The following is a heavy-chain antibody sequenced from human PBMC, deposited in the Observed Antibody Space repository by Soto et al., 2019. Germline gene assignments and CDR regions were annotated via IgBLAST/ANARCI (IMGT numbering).Heavy chain of an antibody. CDR2: IRNKANSYTT. D-gene: IGHD3-10*01. J-gene: IGHJ4*02. Sequence: GGSLRLSCAASGFTFSDHYMDWVRQAPGKGLEWVGRIRNKANSYTTEYAASVRGRFTISRDDSKTSLYLQVTSLKTEDTAVYYCAREDYGSGTNDYWGQGALVTVSS. CDR1: GFTFSDHY. CDR3: AREDYGSGTNDY. V-gene: IGHV3-72*01.